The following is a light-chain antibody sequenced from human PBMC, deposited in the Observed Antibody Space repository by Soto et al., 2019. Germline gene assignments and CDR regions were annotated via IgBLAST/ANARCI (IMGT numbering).Light chain of an antibody. Sequence: DIQMTQSPSTLSASVGDRVTITCRASQTVERWLAWYKQKPGKAPNLVISDVSSLERGVPSRFSGSGSGTEFTLTISGLQPDDFATYYCQQYKDSVWTFGQGTKVDSK. CDR3: QQYKDSVWT. CDR2: DVS. V-gene: IGKV1-5*01. CDR1: QTVERW. J-gene: IGKJ1*01.